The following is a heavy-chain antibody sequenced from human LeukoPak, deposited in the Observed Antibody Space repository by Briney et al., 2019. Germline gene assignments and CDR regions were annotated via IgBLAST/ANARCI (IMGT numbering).Heavy chain of an antibody. CDR3: ARGPNYDSSGYYYEEGGPLDY. CDR2: INHSGST. D-gene: IGHD3-22*01. Sequence: SETLSLTCAVYGGSFSGYYWSWIRQPPGKGLEWIGEINHSGSTNYNPSLKSRVTISVDTSKNQFSLKLSSVTAADTAVYYCARGPNYDSSGYYYEEGGPLDYWGQGTLVTVSS. CDR1: GGSFSGYY. J-gene: IGHJ4*02. V-gene: IGHV4-34*01.